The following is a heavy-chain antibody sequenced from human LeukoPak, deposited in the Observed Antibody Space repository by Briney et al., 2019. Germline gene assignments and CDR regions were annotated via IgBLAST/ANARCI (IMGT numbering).Heavy chain of an antibody. CDR3: ARSGYCSSTSCPPRCYFDY. J-gene: IGHJ4*02. CDR1: GYSFTSYW. Sequence: GESLKISCKGSGYSFTSYWIGWVRQMPGKGLEWMGIIYPGDSDTRYSPSFQGQVTISADKSISTAYLQWSSLKASDTAMYYCARSGYCSSTSCPPRCYFDYWGQGTLVTVSS. CDR2: IYPGDSDT. V-gene: IGHV5-51*01. D-gene: IGHD2-2*01.